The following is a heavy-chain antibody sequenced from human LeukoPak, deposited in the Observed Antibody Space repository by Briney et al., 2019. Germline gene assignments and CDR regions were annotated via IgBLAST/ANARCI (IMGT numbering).Heavy chain of an antibody. Sequence: PSETLSLTCTVSGGSISSGGYYWSWIRQHPGKGLEWIGYIYCSGSTYYNPSLKSRVTISVDTSKNQFSLKLSSVTAADTAVYYCASHEPMGAFDIWGQGTMVPVSS. CDR1: GGSISSGGYY. J-gene: IGHJ3*02. V-gene: IGHV4-31*03. CDR2: IYCSGST. CDR3: ASHEPMGAFDI. D-gene: IGHD1-14*01.